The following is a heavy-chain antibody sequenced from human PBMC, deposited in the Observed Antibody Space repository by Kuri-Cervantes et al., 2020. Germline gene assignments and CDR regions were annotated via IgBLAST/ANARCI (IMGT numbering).Heavy chain of an antibody. CDR2: INHSGST. CDR1: GGSFIIHN. V-gene: IGHV4-4*02. D-gene: IGHD6-6*01. CDR3: TRAKTARGWFDP. Sequence: SETLSLTCTVSGGSFIIHNWWSWVRQSPGKGLEWIGEINHSGSTNYNPSLKSRVTISVDTSKNQFSLKLSSITAADTAVYYCTRAKTARGWFDPWGQGTLVTVSS. J-gene: IGHJ5*02.